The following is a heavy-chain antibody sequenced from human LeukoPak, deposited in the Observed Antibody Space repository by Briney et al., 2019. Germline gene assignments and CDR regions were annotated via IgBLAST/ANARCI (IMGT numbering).Heavy chain of an antibody. Sequence: LEWVSSISSSSSYIYYADSVKGRFTISRDNAKNSLYLQMNSLRAEDTAVYYCARTVAGIDYWGQGTLVTVSS. CDR2: ISSSSSYI. CDR3: ARTVAGIDY. V-gene: IGHV3-21*01. J-gene: IGHJ4*02. D-gene: IGHD6-19*01.